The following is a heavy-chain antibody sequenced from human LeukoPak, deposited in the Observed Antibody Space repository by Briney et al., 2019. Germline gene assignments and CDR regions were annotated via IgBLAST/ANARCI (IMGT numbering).Heavy chain of an antibody. V-gene: IGHV3-53*01. J-gene: IGHJ4*02. CDR1: GFTVSTNS. D-gene: IGHD3-9*01. CDR3: ARRTILTGYYAY. CDR2: IYTSGST. Sequence: GGSLRLSCTVSGFTVSTNSMSWVRQAPGKGLEWVSFIYTSGSTHNSDSVKGRFTISRDSSKNTLYLQMNSLRAEDTAVYYCARRTILTGYYAYWGQGTLVTVSS.